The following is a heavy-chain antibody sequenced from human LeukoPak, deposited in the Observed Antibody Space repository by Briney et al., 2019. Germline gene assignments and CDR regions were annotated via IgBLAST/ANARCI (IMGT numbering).Heavy chain of an antibody. CDR3: ARDRVLGGSGSYSYYFDY. Sequence: PGGSLRLSCAASGFTFSNAWMSWVRQAPGKGLVWVSRINSDGSSTSYADSVKGRFTISRDNAKNTLYLQMNSLRAEDTAVYYCARDRVLGGSGSYSYYFDYWGQGTLVTVSS. CDR2: INSDGSST. V-gene: IGHV3-74*01. D-gene: IGHD3-10*01. J-gene: IGHJ4*02. CDR1: GFTFSNAW.